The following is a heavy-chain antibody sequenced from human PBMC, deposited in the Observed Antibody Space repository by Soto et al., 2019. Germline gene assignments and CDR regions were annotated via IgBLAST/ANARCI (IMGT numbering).Heavy chain of an antibody. CDR1: GFSFRTTW. CDR2: IKSKSAGATT. J-gene: IGHJ4*02. Sequence: EVQLVESGGGLVKPGGSLRLSCAASGFSFRTTWMAWVRQAPGKGLEWVVRIKSKSAGATTDYADPVKGRFTSSRDDSKDKLYLHMDSLETGDTAVYYCSPGSPFSGSVFDYWGQGTLVTVSS. CDR3: SPGSPFSGSVFDY. D-gene: IGHD1-26*01. V-gene: IGHV3-15*01.